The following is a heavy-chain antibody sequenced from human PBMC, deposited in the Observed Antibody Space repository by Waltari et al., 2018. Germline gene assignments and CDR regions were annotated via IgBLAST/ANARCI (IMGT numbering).Heavy chain of an antibody. CDR1: GGTFSSYA. D-gene: IGHD6-13*01. CDR3: ARASEQQNWFDP. CDR2: SIPVFGTA. Sequence: QVQLVQSGAEVKKPGSSVKVSCKASGGTFSSYAISWVRQAPGQGLEWMGGSIPVFGTANYAQKFQGRVTITADESTSTSYMELSSLRSEDTAVYYCARASEQQNWFDPWGQGTLVTVSS. V-gene: IGHV1-69*13. J-gene: IGHJ5*02.